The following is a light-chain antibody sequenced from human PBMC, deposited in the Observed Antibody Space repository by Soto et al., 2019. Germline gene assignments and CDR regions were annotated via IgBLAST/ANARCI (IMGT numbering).Light chain of an antibody. Sequence: EIVLTQSPGTLSLSPVERGPLXSRASQSFSSNYASWHQQKPGHAPSLLIDASTSSTTSIPDRFSSSGAGTDFTLTISRLEPEYVALYYCQQYSRSPTTIGQGTKVDIK. CDR2: AST. CDR1: QSFSSNY. V-gene: IGKV3-20*01. CDR3: QQYSRSPTT. J-gene: IGKJ1*01.